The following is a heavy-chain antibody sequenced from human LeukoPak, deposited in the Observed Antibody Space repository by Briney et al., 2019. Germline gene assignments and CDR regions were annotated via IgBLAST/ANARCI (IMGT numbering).Heavy chain of an antibody. Sequence: PGGSLRLPCAASGFTFSNYWMNWVRQAPGKGLEWVASIGQDGSENYYVDSVKGRFTISRDNAKNSLYLQMNSLRVEDTAVYYCATGGGWYFDYWGQGALITASS. J-gene: IGHJ4*02. CDR1: GFTFSNYW. V-gene: IGHV3-7*01. CDR2: IGQDGSEN. D-gene: IGHD6-19*01. CDR3: ATGGGWYFDY.